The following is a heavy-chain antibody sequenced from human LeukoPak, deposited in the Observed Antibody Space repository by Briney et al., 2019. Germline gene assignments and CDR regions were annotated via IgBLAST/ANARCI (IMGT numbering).Heavy chain of an antibody. CDR2: IYTSGST. V-gene: IGHV4-61*02. Sequence: PSETLSLTCTVSGGSISSGSYYWSWIRQPAGKGLEWIGRIYTSGSTNYNPSLKSRVTISVDTSKNQFSLKLSSVTAADTAVYYCAGSVVGNWFDPWGRGTLVTVSS. J-gene: IGHJ5*02. D-gene: IGHD2-15*01. CDR3: AGSVVGNWFDP. CDR1: GGSISSGSYY.